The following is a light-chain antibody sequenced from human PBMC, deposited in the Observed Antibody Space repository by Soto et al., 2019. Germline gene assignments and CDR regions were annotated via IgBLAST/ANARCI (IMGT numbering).Light chain of an antibody. J-gene: IGLJ1*01. Sequence: QSALTQPRSVSGSPGQSLTISCSGSSSDIGDYDYVSWYQQHPGKAPTLLIYDVTKRPSGVPDRFPDSKSGDTASLTISGLQAGDEGNYYCCSYVGSNTLYVFGTGTKVTVL. CDR2: DVT. V-gene: IGLV2-11*01. CDR1: SSDIGDYDY. CDR3: CSYVGSNTLYV.